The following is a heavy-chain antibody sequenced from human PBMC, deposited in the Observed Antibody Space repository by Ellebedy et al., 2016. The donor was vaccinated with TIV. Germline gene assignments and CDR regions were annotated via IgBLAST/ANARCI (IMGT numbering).Heavy chain of an antibody. V-gene: IGHV3-48*03. CDR1: GFTFSSYQ. Sequence: GESLKISCAASGFTFSSYQMNWVRQSPGKGLEWISYISSSGTNRKFADSVKGRFTISRDNAKNSLYMQMNSLRAEDTAVYFCARGRTAGRTFDYWGKGTLVTVSS. CDR3: ARGRTAGRTFDY. D-gene: IGHD6-19*01. CDR2: ISSSGTNR. J-gene: IGHJ4*02.